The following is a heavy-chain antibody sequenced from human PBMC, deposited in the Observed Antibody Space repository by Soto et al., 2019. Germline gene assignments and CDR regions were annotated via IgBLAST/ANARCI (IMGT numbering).Heavy chain of an antibody. CDR3: ARDRSNSPDYFDY. V-gene: IGHV4-30-4*01. J-gene: IGHJ4*02. Sequence: SETLSLTCTVSGGSVSSDEYYWTWIRQPPGKGLEWVGYIYHSGKTNYNPSLNSRLTISLDTSKNQFSLKLTSVSAADTAVYYCARDRSNSPDYFDYWGQGNLVTVSS. CDR2: IYHSGKT. CDR1: GGSVSSDEYY. D-gene: IGHD2-15*01.